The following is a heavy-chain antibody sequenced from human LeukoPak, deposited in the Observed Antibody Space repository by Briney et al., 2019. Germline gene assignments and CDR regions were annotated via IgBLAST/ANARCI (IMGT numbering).Heavy chain of an antibody. CDR2: IYYSGNT. V-gene: IGHV4-39*01. CDR3: ARQTGSGLFILP. J-gene: IGHJ4*02. D-gene: IGHD3/OR15-3a*01. CDR1: GFTFSSYE. Sequence: LRLSCAASGFTFSSYEMNWVRQAPGKGLEWIGSIYYSGNTYYNASLKSQVSISIDTSKNRFSLKLTSVTAAGTAVYYCARQTGSGLFILPGGQGTLVTVSS.